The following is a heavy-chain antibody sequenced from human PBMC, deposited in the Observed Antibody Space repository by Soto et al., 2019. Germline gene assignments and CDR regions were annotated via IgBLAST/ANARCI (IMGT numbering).Heavy chain of an antibody. CDR3: ASEQLAVLRGVLDY. D-gene: IGHD1-1*01. V-gene: IGHV3-30-3*01. Sequence: QVQLVESGGGVVQPGRSLRLSCAASGFTFSSYAMHWVRQAPGKGLEWVAVISYDGSNKYYADSLKGRFTISRDNSKNTLYLQMNSLRAEDTAVYYCASEQLAVLRGVLDYWGQGTLVTVSS. J-gene: IGHJ4*02. CDR1: GFTFSSYA. CDR2: ISYDGSNK.